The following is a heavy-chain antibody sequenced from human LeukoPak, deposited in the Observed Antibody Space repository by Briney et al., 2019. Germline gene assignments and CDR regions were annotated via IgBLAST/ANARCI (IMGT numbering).Heavy chain of an antibody. CDR3: ARGTRDPATASYYYIDV. CDR1: GGSVSNYY. V-gene: IGHV4-4*07. CDR2: ILTGGNT. J-gene: IGHJ6*03. Sequence: PSETLSLTCTVSGGSVSNYYWSWMRQPAGKGLEWIGHILTGGNTNYNPSLKSRVTMSLDTSKNQFSLKLSSVTAADTAVYYCARGTRDPATASYYYIDVWGKGTTVTVSS.